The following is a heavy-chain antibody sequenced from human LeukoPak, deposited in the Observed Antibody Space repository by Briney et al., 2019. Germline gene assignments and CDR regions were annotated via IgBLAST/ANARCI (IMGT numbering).Heavy chain of an antibody. CDR3: ASTPGTIFGVVIYYFDY. Sequence: SVKVSCKASGGTFSSYAISWVRQAPGQGLEWMGGIIPIFGTANYAQKFQGRVTITADESTSTAYMELSSLRSEDTAVYYCASTPGTIFGVVIYYFDYWGQGTLDTVSS. D-gene: IGHD3-3*01. CDR1: GGTFSSYA. CDR2: IIPIFGTA. V-gene: IGHV1-69*01. J-gene: IGHJ4*02.